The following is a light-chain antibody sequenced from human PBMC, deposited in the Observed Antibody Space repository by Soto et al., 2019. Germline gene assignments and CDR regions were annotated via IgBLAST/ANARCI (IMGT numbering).Light chain of an antibody. Sequence: DIQMTQSTSSLSASVGDRVSIACRASQSISNFVNWYQQKPLKAPKLLIYAASILQSGVPSRFSGSGSATDFTLTISSLQPEDFASYYCQQSYTTPWTFGQGTKVEVK. CDR2: AAS. J-gene: IGKJ1*01. V-gene: IGKV1-39*01. CDR3: QQSYTTPWT. CDR1: QSISNF.